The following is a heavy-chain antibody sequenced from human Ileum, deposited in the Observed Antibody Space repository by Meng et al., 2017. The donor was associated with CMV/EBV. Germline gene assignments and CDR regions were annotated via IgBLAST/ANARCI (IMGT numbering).Heavy chain of an antibody. CDR1: GFIFRGYE. D-gene: IGHD2-2*01. Sequence: GESLKISCVGSGFIFRGYEMNWVRQAPGKGLEWVAFISSGATIDYADSEKGRFTISRDNAKNSLYLEMTNLRAEDTAVYYCARDSNHGCSGTSCYLDYWGQGTLVTVSS. J-gene: IGHJ4*02. CDR2: ISSGATI. CDR3: ARDSNHGCSGTSCYLDY. V-gene: IGHV3-69-1*02.